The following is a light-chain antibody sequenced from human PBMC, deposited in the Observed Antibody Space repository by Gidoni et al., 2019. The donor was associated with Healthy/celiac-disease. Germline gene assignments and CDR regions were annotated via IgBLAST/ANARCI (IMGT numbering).Light chain of an antibody. CDR1: SSDVGGYDY. Sequence: QSALTKPASVSGSPEQSITIPCTGTSSDVGGYDYFSWDQQHPGKAPKLMLYDVSNRPSGVSNRFSGSKAGNTASLTISGIQAEDEAEYYCSSYTSSSTLVFGGGTKLTVL. CDR2: DVS. V-gene: IGLV2-14*01. J-gene: IGLJ2*01. CDR3: SSYTSSSTLV.